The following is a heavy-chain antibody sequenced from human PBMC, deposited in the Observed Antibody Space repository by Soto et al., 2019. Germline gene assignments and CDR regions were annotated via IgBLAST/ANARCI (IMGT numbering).Heavy chain of an antibody. CDR2: ISGDGSST. V-gene: IGHV3-64D*06. D-gene: IGHD6-13*01. Sequence: PGGSLRLSCAASGFTFSSYSMNWVRQAPGKGLECVSAISGDGSSTYYADSVKGRFTISRDNSKNTLYLQMSSLRAEDTAVYYCVAGDFDYWGQGTLVTVSS. CDR3: VAGDFDY. J-gene: IGHJ4*02. CDR1: GFTFSSYS.